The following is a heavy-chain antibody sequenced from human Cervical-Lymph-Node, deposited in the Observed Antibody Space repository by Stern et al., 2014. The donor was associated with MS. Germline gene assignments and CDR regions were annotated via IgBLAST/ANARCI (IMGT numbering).Heavy chain of an antibody. V-gene: IGHV4-39*01. CDR3: ASLNGSGSYPDY. CDR1: GGSTSSSNYY. Sequence: QLQLQESGPGLVKPSETLSLTCTVSGGSTSSSNYYWGWIRQPPGKGLEWIASISHSGSSYSIPSLKSRLTISIDTSKNKSSLKLFSVTAADTAVYYCASLNGSGSYPDYWGQGTLVIVSS. CDR2: ISHSGSS. D-gene: IGHD3-10*01. J-gene: IGHJ4*02.